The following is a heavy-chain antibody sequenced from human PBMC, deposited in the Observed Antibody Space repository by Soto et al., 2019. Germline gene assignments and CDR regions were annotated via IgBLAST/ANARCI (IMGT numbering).Heavy chain of an antibody. CDR2: IYYSGST. J-gene: IGHJ6*02. Sequence: SETLSLTCAVYGGSFSGYYWSWIRQPPGKGLEWIGYIYYSGSTYYNPSLKSRVTISVDTSKNQFSLKLSSVTAADTAVYYCARGCGGSCYYYYGMDVWGQGTTVTV. D-gene: IGHD2-15*01. CDR3: ARGCGGSCYYYYGMDV. V-gene: IGHV4-30-4*01. CDR1: GGSFSGYY.